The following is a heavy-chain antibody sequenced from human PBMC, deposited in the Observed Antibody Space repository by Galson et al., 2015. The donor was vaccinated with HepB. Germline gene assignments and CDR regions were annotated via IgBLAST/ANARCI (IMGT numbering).Heavy chain of an antibody. J-gene: IGHJ4*02. Sequence: SLRLSCAASGFTFSSYAMSWVRQAPGKGLEWVSAISGSGGSTYYADSVKGRFTISRDNSKNTLYLQMNSLRAEDTAVYYCAKGRLGVVVPAASIDYWGQGTLVTVSS. CDR2: ISGSGGST. CDR1: GFTFSSYA. V-gene: IGHV3-23*01. D-gene: IGHD2-2*01. CDR3: AKGRLGVVVPAASIDY.